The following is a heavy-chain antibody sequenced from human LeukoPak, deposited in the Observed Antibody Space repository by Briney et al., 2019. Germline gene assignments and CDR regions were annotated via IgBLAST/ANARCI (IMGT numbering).Heavy chain of an antibody. CDR3: ARGSSGWYSIDY. J-gene: IGHJ4*02. Sequence: SETLSLTCTVSGGSISNYYWSWIRQPAGKGLEWIGRIYGSGSTNYNPSLQSRVTMSVDTSKNQFSLNLRSVTAADTAAYYCARGSSGWYSIDYWGQGILVTVSS. CDR2: IYGSGST. D-gene: IGHD6-19*01. V-gene: IGHV4-4*07. CDR1: GGSISNYY.